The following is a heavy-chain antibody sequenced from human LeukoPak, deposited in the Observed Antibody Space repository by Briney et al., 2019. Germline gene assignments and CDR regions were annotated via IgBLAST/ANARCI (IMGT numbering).Heavy chain of an antibody. CDR2: INSDGSWT. CDR3: VSFYETY. J-gene: IGHJ4*02. CDR1: GNYW. V-gene: IGHV3-74*01. Sequence: GGSLRLSCAASGNYWMHWVRQAPGKGLVWVSHINSDGSWTSYADSVKGRFTISKDNAKNTVYLQMNSLRAEDTAVYYCVSFYETYWGRGTLVTVPS. D-gene: IGHD2/OR15-2a*01.